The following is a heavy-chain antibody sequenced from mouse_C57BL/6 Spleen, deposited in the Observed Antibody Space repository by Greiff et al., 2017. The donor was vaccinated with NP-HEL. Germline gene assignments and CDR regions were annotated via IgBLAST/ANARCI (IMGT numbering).Heavy chain of an antibody. J-gene: IGHJ2*01. V-gene: IGHV1-54*01. CDR3: ATSMVTTWDFDY. CDR2: INPGSGGT. CDR1: GYAFTNYL. Sequence: QVHVKQSGAELVRPGTSVKVSCKASGYAFTNYLIEWVKQRPGQGLEWIGVINPGSGGTNYNEKFKGKATLTADKSSSTAYMQLSSLTSEDSAVYFCATSMVTTWDFDYWGQGTTLTVSS. D-gene: IGHD2-2*01.